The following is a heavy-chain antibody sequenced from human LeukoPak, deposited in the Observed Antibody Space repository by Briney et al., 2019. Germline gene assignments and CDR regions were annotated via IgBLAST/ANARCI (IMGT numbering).Heavy chain of an antibody. Sequence: GGSLRLSCAASGFTFSSYAMSWVRQAPGKGLEWVSGISASGGVTYSAESVRGRFTISRDNSKNTLYLQMNSLRAEDTAVYYCARDHEGYYGSGNKNHQDYWGQGTLVTVSS. V-gene: IGHV3-23*01. J-gene: IGHJ4*02. D-gene: IGHD3-10*01. CDR3: ARDHEGYYGSGNKNHQDY. CDR1: GFTFSSYA. CDR2: ISASGGVT.